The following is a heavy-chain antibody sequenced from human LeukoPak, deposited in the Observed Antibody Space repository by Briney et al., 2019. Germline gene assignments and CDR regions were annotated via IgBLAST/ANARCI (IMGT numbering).Heavy chain of an antibody. V-gene: IGHV3-9*01. CDR3: AKELTGTYYYYGMDV. CDR1: GFTFDDYA. D-gene: IGHD7-27*01. Sequence: QPGRSLRLSCAASGFTFDDYAMHWVRQAPGKGLEWDSGISWNSGSIGYADSVKGRFTISRDNAKNSLYLQMNSLRAEDTALYYCAKELTGTYYYYGMDVWGQGTTVTVSS. CDR2: ISWNSGSI. J-gene: IGHJ6*02.